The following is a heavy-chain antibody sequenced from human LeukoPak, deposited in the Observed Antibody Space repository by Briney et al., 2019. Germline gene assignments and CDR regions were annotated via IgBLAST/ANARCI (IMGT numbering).Heavy chain of an antibody. D-gene: IGHD3-22*01. CDR1: GFTFSSYA. J-gene: IGHJ4*02. CDR3: AKDPQRYYYDSSGYYY. CDR2: ISGSGGST. Sequence: PGGSLRLSCAASGFTFSSYAMSWVRQAPGKGLEWVSAISGSGGSTYYADSVKGRFTISSHNSKNTLYLQMNSLRAEDTAVYYCAKDPQRYYYDSSGYYYWGQGTLVTVSS. V-gene: IGHV3-23*01.